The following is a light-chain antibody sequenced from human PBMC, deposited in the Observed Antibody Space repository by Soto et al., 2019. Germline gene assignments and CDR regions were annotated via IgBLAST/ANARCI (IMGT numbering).Light chain of an antibody. J-gene: IGLJ2*01. CDR3: QVWDSSSDQVV. CDR2: DNS. CDR1: NMRGKS. Sequence: SYVLTQPPSVSVAPGQTASVTCGGDNMRGKSVHWYQQKPGQAPVLVVYDNSGRPSGIPERFSGSNSGNTATLTISRVEAGDEADYHCQVWDSSSDQVVFGGGTKVTVL. V-gene: IGLV3-21*02.